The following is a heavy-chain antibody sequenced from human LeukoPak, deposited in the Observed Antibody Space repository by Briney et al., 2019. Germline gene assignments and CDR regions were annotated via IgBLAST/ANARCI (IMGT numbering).Heavy chain of an antibody. CDR2: TYYRSKWYI. D-gene: IGHD1/OR15-1a*01. J-gene: IGHJ4*02. CDR3: AREREHSFGY. Sequence: SQTLSLTCAVSGDSVSSNSVAWNWIRQTPSRGLEWLERTYYRSKWYIEYAESLRSRMTINAGTSKNQFSLQVNSVSPEDTAVYYCAREREHSFGYWGQGTLVTVSS. CDR1: GDSVSSNSVA. V-gene: IGHV6-1*01.